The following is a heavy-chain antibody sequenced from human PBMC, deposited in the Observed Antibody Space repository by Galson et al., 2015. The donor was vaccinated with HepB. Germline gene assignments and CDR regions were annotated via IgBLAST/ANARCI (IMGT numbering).Heavy chain of an antibody. D-gene: IGHD6-13*01. J-gene: IGHJ4*02. CDR3: ARAPQIAAAGLDFDY. CDR2: TYYRSKWYN. CDR1: GDSVSSNSAA. V-gene: IGHV6-1*01. Sequence: CAISGDSVSSNSAAWNWIRQSPSRGLEWLGRTYYRSKWYNDYAVSVKRRITINPDTSKNQFSLQLNSVTPEDTAVYYCARAPQIAAAGLDFDYWGQGTLVTVSS.